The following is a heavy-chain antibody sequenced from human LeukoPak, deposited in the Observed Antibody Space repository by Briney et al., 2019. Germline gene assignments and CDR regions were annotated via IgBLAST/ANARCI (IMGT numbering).Heavy chain of an antibody. V-gene: IGHV1-2*02. Sequence: ASVKPSCKASGYTLTGYYMHCVRQAPGQGLGWMVWINPNSGGTNYAQKFQGRDTMTRDTSISTAYMELSRLRSDDTAVYYCARGAHYHDSSEGYDYWGQGTLVTVSS. CDR2: INPNSGGT. CDR1: GYTLTGYY. CDR3: ARGAHYHDSSEGYDY. J-gene: IGHJ4*02. D-gene: IGHD3-22*01.